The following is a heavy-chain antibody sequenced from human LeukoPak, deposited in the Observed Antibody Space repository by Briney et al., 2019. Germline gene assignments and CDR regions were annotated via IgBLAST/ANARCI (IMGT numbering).Heavy chain of an antibody. CDR1: GFTFSNYW. CDR2: IKQDGSEK. J-gene: IGHJ4*02. Sequence: PGGSLRLSCAASGFTFSNYWMSWVRQAPGKGLEWVANIKQDGSEKYYVDSVKGRFTISRDNAKNSLYLQMNSLRAEDTAVYYCARFTITMTVVVPNFEYWGQGTLVPVSS. D-gene: IGHD3-22*01. V-gene: IGHV3-7*01. CDR3: ARFTITMTVVVPNFEY.